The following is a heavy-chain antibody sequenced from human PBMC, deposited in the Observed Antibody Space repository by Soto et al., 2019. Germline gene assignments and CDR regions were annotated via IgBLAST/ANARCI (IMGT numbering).Heavy chain of an antibody. CDR3: ASLQRYCSGGSCYPTFDY. CDR1: GGSISSYY. V-gene: IGHV4-59*08. D-gene: IGHD2-15*01. Sequence: SETLSLTCTVSGGSISSYYWSWIRQPPGKGLEWIGYIYYSGSTNYNPSLKSRVTISVDTSKNQFSLKLSSVTAADTAVYYCASLQRYCSGGSCYPTFDYWGQGTLVTVSS. J-gene: IGHJ4*02. CDR2: IYYSGST.